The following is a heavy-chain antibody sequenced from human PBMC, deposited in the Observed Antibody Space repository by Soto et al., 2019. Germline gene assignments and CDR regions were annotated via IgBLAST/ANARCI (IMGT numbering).Heavy chain of an antibody. CDR2: IYYSGST. D-gene: IGHD2-2*01. J-gene: IGHJ3*02. V-gene: IGHV4-31*03. Sequence: PSETLSLTSTFSGGSISSGGYYWSWIRQHPGKGLEWIGYIYYSGSTYYNPSLKSRVTISVDTSKNQFSLKLSSVTAADTAVYSCARQLVVVPAAIDYGAFDIWGQGTMVTVSS. CDR3: ARQLVVVPAAIDYGAFDI. CDR1: GGSISSGGYY.